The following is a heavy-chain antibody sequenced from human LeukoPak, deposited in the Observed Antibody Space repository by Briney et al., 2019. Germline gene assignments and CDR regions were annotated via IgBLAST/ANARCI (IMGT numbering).Heavy chain of an antibody. CDR1: GYTFTSYV. D-gene: IGHD5-18*01. CDR3: ARATSLDTAILRDYYYGMDV. J-gene: IGHJ6*04. CDR2: ISAYNGNT. Sequence: SVKVSCKASGYTFTSYVISWVRQAPGQGLEWMGWISAYNGNTNYAQKLQGRVTMTTDTSTSTAYMELRSLRSDDTAVYYCARATSLDTAILRDYYYGMDVWGKGTTVTVSS. V-gene: IGHV1-18*04.